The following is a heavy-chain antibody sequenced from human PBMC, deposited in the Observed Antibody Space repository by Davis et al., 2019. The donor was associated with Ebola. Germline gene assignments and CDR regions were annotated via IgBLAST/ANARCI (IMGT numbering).Heavy chain of an antibody. CDR1: GYSFTSYW. CDR3: ARQMGYQLADGNYYYMDV. Sequence: GESLKISCKGSGYSFTSYWIAWVRQMPGKGLEWMGIIYPGDSDTRYSPSFQGQVTISADKSISTAYLQWSSLKASDTAMYYCARQMGYQLADGNYYYMDVWGKGTTVTVSS. J-gene: IGHJ6*03. CDR2: IYPGDSDT. D-gene: IGHD2-2*01. V-gene: IGHV5-51*01.